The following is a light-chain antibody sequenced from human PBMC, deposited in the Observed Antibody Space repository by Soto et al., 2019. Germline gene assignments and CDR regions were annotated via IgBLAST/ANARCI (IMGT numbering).Light chain of an antibody. V-gene: IGKV1-6*01. CDR1: QGIRND. CDR2: AAS. CDR3: LQDYNYPWT. Sequence: AIQMTQSPSPLSASVGDRVTITCRASQGIRNDLGWYQQKPGKAPKLLIYAASSLQSGVPSRFSGSGSGTDFTLTFSSLQPEDFATYYCLQDYNYPWTFGQGTKVEIK. J-gene: IGKJ1*01.